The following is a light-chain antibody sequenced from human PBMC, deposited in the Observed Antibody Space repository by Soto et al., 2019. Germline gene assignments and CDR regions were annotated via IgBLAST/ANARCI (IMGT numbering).Light chain of an antibody. V-gene: IGLV1-44*01. Sequence: SALTQPPSASGTPGQRVTISCSGSSSNIGSNTVNWYQQLPGTAPKLLIYSNNQRPSGVPDRFSGSKSGTSASLAISGLQSEDEADYYCAEWDDSLNGVVFGGGTQLTVL. CDR2: SNN. CDR3: AEWDDSLNGVV. J-gene: IGLJ2*01. CDR1: SSNIGSNT.